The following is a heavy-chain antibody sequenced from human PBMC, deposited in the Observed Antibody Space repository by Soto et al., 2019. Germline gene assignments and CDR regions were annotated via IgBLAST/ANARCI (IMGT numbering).Heavy chain of an antibody. CDR2: ISSSGSTI. CDR1: GFTFSDYY. CDR3: ARDEEDYYDILTECRVLDY. D-gene: IGHD3-9*01. J-gene: IGHJ4*02. Sequence: QVQLVESGGGLVKRGGSLRLSCAASGFTFSDYYMSWIRQAPGKGLEWVSYISSSGSTIYYADSVKGRFTISRDNAKNSLYLQMNSLRAEDTAVYYCARDEEDYYDILTECRVLDYWGQGTLVTVSS. V-gene: IGHV3-11*01.